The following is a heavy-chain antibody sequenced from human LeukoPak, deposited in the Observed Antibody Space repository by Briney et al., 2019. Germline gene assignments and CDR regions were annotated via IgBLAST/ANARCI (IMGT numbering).Heavy chain of an antibody. J-gene: IGHJ4*02. CDR3: ARAPHPYCSGGNCIYFDY. D-gene: IGHD2-15*01. CDR1: GFTFSSYS. V-gene: IGHV3-21*01. CDR2: ISSSSSYI. Sequence: GGSLRLSCAASGFTFSSYSMNWVRQAPGKGLEWVSSISSSSSYIYYTDSVKGRFTLSRDNAKKSLYLQMNSLRAEDTAVYYCARAPHPYCSGGNCIYFDYWGQGTLVTVSS.